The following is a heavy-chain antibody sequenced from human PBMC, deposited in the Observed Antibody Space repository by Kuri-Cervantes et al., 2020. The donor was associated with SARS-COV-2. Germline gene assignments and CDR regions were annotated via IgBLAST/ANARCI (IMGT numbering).Heavy chain of an antibody. CDR2: VRYDGGEK. V-gene: IGHV3-30*02. Sequence: GESLKISCAASGFTFSNYGMHWVRQAPGKGLEWVAFVRYDGGEKHYADSVKGRFAISRDNSKNTMYLQMNSLRAEDTAVYYCAKAVYGDYAKFDYWGQGTLVTVSS. D-gene: IGHD4-17*01. CDR3: AKAVYGDYAKFDY. J-gene: IGHJ4*02. CDR1: GFTFSNYG.